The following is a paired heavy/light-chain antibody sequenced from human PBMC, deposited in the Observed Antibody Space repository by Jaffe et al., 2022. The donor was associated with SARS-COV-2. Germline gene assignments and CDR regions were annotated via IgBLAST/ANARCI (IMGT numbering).Light chain of an antibody. J-gene: IGKJ1*01. V-gene: IGKV2-28*01. CDR3: MQALAAET. CDR2: LGS. CDR1: RSLLHTNGHNY. Sequence: DIVMTQSPLSLPVTPGEPASISCRSSRSLLHTNGHNYLDWYLQKPGQSPQLLIYLGSNRASGVPDRFSGSGSGTDFTLRISRVEAEDVGVYYCMQALAAETFGQGTKVEIK.
Heavy chain of an antibody. D-gene: IGHD1-1*01. V-gene: IGHV1-2*05. CDR2: IHPNSGAT. J-gene: IGHJ3*01. CDR3: ARKNDVGTFDV. Sequence: QVQLVQSGAEVKTPGASVKVSCRASGYTFSDYYIHWVRQAPGQGLEWMGRIHPNSGATDYAQKFRGRFTMTRDTSLGIGYMELSRLTSADTGVYYCARKNDVGTFDVWGQGTLVTVSS. CDR1: GYTFSDYY.